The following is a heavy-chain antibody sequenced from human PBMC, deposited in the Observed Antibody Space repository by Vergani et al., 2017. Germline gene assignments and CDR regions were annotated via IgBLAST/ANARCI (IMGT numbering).Heavy chain of an antibody. D-gene: IGHD1-20*01. Sequence: QVQLQESGPGLVKPSGTLSLTCAVSGGSISSSNWWSWVRQPPGKGLEWIGEIYHSGSPNYNPSLKSRVTISVDKSRNQFSLKLSSVTAADTAVYYCARFLTGTTIYYYYGMDVWGQGTTVTVSS. J-gene: IGHJ6*02. CDR3: ARFLTGTTIYYYYGMDV. V-gene: IGHV4-4*02. CDR1: GGSISSSNW. CDR2: IYHSGSP.